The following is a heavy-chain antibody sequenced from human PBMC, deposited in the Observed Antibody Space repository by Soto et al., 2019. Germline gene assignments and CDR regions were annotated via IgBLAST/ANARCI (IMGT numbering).Heavy chain of an antibody. CDR2: ISWNSGSI. V-gene: IGHV3-9*01. J-gene: IGHJ6*03. Sequence: EVQLVESGGGLVQPGRSLRLSCAASGFTFDDYAMHWVRQAPGKGLEWVSGISWNSGSIGYADSVKGRFTISRDNAKNSLYLQMNSLRAEDTALYYCAKAAGFGELSHYYMDVWGKGTTVTVSS. D-gene: IGHD3-10*01. CDR3: AKAAGFGELSHYYMDV. CDR1: GFTFDDYA.